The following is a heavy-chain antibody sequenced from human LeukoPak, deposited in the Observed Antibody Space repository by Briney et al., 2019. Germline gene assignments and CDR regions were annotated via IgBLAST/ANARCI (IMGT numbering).Heavy chain of an antibody. J-gene: IGHJ5*02. CDR1: GGSISSSSYY. V-gene: IGHV4-39*07. Sequence: PSETLSLTCTVSGGSISSSSYYWGWIRQPPGKGLEWIGSIYYSGSTYYNPSLKSRVTISVHTSKNSFSLTLSSVTAADTAVYYCARTTGIQSWNSKNNWFDPWGQGTLVTVSS. CDR3: ARTTGIQSWNSKNNWFDP. D-gene: IGHD1-7*01. CDR2: IYYSGST.